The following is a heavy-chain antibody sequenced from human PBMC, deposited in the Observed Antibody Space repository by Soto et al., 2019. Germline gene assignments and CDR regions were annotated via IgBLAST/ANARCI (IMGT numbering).Heavy chain of an antibody. D-gene: IGHD6-19*01. V-gene: IGHV1-8*01. J-gene: IGHJ3*02. CDR1: GYTFTSYD. CDR3: ARVRGVVAVAVDAFDI. Sequence: ASVKVSCKASGYTFTSYDINWVRQATGQGLEWMGWMNPNSGNTGYAQKFQGRVTMTRNTSISTAYMELSSLRSEDTAVYYCARVRGVVAVAVDAFDIWGPGPMVTVS. CDR2: MNPNSGNT.